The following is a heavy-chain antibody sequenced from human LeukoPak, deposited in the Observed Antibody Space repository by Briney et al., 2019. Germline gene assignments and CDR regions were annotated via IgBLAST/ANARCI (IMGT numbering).Heavy chain of an antibody. D-gene: IGHD6-19*01. J-gene: IGHJ3*02. CDR3: AKAVAAPGAFDI. CDR2: ISWDSKSI. V-gene: IGHV3-9*01. CDR1: GFTFDESA. Sequence: GGSLRLSCAASGFTFDESAMHWVRHAPGRGLEWVSGISWDSKSIIYADSMKGRFTISRDNAKNSLYLQMNSLRAEDTAFYYCAKAVAAPGAFDIWGRGTVVTVSS.